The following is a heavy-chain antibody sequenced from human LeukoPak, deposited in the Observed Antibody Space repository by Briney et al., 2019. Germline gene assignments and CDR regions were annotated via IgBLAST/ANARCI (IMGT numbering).Heavy chain of an antibody. J-gene: IGHJ4*02. V-gene: IGHV4-59*08. Sequence: SDTLSLTCIVSGCSIRSYYWSWIRQPPGKGLEWIGYIYYSGSTNYNPSLKSRVTISVDTSKNQFYLKQSSVTAADTAVYYCARYKWELHFDYWGQGTLVTVSS. CDR1: GCSIRSYY. CDR3: ARYKWELHFDY. CDR2: IYYSGST. D-gene: IGHD1-26*01.